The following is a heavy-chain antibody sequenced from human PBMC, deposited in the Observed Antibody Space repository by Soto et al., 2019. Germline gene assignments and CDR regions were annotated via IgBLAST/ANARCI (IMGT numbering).Heavy chain of an antibody. D-gene: IGHD6-19*01. J-gene: IGHJ4*02. Sequence: ASVKVSCKTSGYTFTSYGISWVRQAPGQGLEWMGWISAYNGNTNYAQKLQGRVTMTTDTSTSTAYMELRSLRSDDTAVYYCARDYSSGWLYYFDYWGQGTLVTVSS. CDR3: ARDYSSGWLYYFDY. V-gene: IGHV1-18*04. CDR2: ISAYNGNT. CDR1: GYTFTSYG.